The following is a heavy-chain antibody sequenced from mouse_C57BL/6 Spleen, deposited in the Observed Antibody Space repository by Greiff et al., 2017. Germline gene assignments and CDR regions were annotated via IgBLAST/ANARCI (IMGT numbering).Heavy chain of an antibody. J-gene: IGHJ2*01. CDR2: IYPRSGNT. D-gene: IGHD2-2*01. Sequence: VKLVESGAELARPGASVKLSCKASGYTFTSYGISWVKQRTGKGLEWIGEIYPRSGNTYYNEKFKGKATLTADKSSSTACMELRSLTSEDAAVYCCARSGLLWLRKDYWGQGTTLTVSS. CDR1: GYTFTSYG. CDR3: ARSGLLWLRKDY. V-gene: IGHV1-81*01.